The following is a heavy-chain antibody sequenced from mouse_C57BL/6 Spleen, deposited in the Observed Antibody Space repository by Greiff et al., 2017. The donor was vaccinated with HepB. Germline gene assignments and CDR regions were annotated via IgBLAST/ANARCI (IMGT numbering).Heavy chain of an antibody. CDR2: ILPGSGST. CDR3: ARVADYYGSSYLYYYAMDY. D-gene: IGHD1-1*01. V-gene: IGHV1-9*01. Sequence: QVQLQQSGAELMKPGASVKLSCKATGYTFTGYWIEWVKQRPGHGLEWIGEILPGSGSTNYNEKFKGKATFTADTSSNTAYMQLSSLTTEDSAIYYCARVADYYGSSYLYYYAMDYWGQGTSVTVSS. CDR1: GYTFTGYW. J-gene: IGHJ4*01.